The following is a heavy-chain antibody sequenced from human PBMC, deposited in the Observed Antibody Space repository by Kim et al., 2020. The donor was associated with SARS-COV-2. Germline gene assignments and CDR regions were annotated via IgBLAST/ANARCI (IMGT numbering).Heavy chain of an antibody. V-gene: IGHV3-33*01. J-gene: IGHJ6*03. CDR2: IWFDGSNK. Sequence: GRSLRLSCAASGFTFSDHVMHWVRQAPGKGLEWVALIWFDGSNKYYADSVKGRFTISRDNSKNTLSLQMNSLRGDDTAVYYCARAAAILGYYYNYMDVWG. CDR3: ARAAAILGYYYNYMDV. D-gene: IGHD2-2*02. CDR1: GFTFSDHV.